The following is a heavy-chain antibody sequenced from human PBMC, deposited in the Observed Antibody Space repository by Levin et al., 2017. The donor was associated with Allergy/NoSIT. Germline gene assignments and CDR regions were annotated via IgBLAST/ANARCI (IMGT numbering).Heavy chain of an antibody. D-gene: IGHD2-21*02. CDR2: IYPGESDI. V-gene: IGHV5-51*01. Sequence: ASVKVSCKSSGYTYTSYWIGWVRQTPGKGLEWMGLIYPGESDIRYSPTFQGQVTISADKSISTAYLQWGSLKASDTGLYYCVRGDCGGDCYSRFYGMDVWGQGTTVTVSS. CDR3: VRGDCGGDCYSRFYGMDV. J-gene: IGHJ6*02. CDR1: GYTYTSYW.